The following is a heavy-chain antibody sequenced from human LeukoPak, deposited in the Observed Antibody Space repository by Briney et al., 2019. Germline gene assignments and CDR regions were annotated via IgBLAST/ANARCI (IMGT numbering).Heavy chain of an antibody. D-gene: IGHD2-2*01. J-gene: IGHJ5*02. CDR2: INHSGST. V-gene: IGHV4-34*01. CDR1: GGSISGYY. CDR3: ARTSRIVVVPAASRFDP. Sequence: SETLSLTCTVSGGSISGYYWSWIRQPPGKGLEWIGEINHSGSTNYNPSLKSRVTISVDTSKNQFSLKLSSVTAADTAVYYCARTSRIVVVPAASRFDPWGQGTLVTVSS.